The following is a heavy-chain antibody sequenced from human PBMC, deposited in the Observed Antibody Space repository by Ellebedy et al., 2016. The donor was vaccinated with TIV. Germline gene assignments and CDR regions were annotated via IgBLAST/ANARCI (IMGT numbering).Heavy chain of an antibody. Sequence: GESLKISCVASGFTLSGYWMDWVRQVPGKGLVWLARINTDGSSTSYADSVEGRFTISSNNAKKTLYLEMSGLRSDDTAVYYCARESVRYFDWDYWGQGTLVAV. V-gene: IGHV3-74*01. J-gene: IGHJ4*02. CDR1: GFTLSGYW. D-gene: IGHD3-9*01. CDR3: ARESVRYFDWDY. CDR2: INTDGSST.